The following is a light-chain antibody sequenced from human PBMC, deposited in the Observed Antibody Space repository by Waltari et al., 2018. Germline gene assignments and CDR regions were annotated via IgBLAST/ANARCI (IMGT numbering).Light chain of an antibody. CDR3: QQYNNWPPGT. CDR2: HAS. CDR1: QTIGFS. V-gene: IGKV3-15*01. Sequence: TVVTQSPATLSVSPGERATLSCRTSQTIGFSLAWYQQKPGQAPRLLIYHASTRATGIPDVFSGSGSESDFTLTISSLQSEDVAVYYCQQYNNWPPGTFGQGTKVEI. J-gene: IGKJ1*01.